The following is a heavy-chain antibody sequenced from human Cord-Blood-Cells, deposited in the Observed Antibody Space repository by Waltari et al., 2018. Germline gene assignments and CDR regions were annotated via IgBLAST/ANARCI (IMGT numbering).Heavy chain of an antibody. D-gene: IGHD6-13*01. CDR3: AREIGSGSSGAFDI. CDR2: ISSRMSYI. V-gene: IGHV3-21*01. Sequence: EVQLVESGGGLVKTGGSLRLSCAESGFTFSSYRINWVRQAPGKGLEWVSSISSRMSYIYYAESVKGLFTISRYNAKNSLYLQMNSLRAGDTAVYYCAREIGSGSSGAFDIWGQGTMVTVSS. J-gene: IGHJ3*02. CDR1: GFTFSSYR.